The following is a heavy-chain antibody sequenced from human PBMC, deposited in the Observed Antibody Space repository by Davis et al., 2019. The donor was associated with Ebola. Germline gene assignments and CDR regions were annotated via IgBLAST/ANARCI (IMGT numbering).Heavy chain of an antibody. D-gene: IGHD6-19*01. J-gene: IGHJ6*04. CDR2: ITGSGGST. V-gene: IGHV3-23*01. CDR1: GFTFSSYA. Sequence: GGSLRLSCAASGFTFSSYAMSWVRQAPGKGLEWVSSITGSGGSTYYADSVKGRFTVSRDNSKNTLYLQMNSLRAEDTAVYYCARDLGSGWYFDYYYYGMDVWGKGTTVTVSS. CDR3: ARDLGSGWYFDYYYYGMDV.